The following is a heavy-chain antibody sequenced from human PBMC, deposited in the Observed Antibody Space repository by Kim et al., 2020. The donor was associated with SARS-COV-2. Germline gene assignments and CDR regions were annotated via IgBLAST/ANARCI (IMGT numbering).Heavy chain of an antibody. V-gene: IGHV4-39*01. D-gene: IGHD6-6*01. CDR3: ARILRSSSPGGAVDI. CDR2: IYYSGST. Sequence: SETLSLTCTVSGGSISSSSYYWGWIRQPPGKGLEWIGCIYYSGSTYYNPSLKSRVTISVDTSKNQFSLKLSSVTAADTAVYYCARILRSSSPGGAVDIWGQGTMVTVSS. CDR1: GGSISSSSYY. J-gene: IGHJ3*02.